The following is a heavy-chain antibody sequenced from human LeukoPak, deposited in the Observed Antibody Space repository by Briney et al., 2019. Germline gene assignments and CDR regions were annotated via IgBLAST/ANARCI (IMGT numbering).Heavy chain of an antibody. Sequence: GGSLRLSCVASGFSFSSYSMNWVRQAPGKGLEWVSSISSGSSYIYYADSVKGRFTISRDNAKNSLYLQMNSLRAEDTALYFCAKDLTYTSQGGSDSWGQGTLVIVSS. V-gene: IGHV3-21*01. D-gene: IGHD3-16*01. CDR3: AKDLTYTSQGGSDS. CDR1: GFSFSSYS. J-gene: IGHJ4*02. CDR2: ISSGSSYI.